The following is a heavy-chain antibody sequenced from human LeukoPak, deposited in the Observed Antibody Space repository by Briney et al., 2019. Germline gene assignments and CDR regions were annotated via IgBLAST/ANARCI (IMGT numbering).Heavy chain of an antibody. V-gene: IGHV3-74*01. D-gene: IGHD3-9*01. CDR3: TRGGLTGQMAAFDY. J-gene: IGHJ4*02. Sequence: GGSLRLSCAASGFTLSDYWMHWVRQVPAEGPVWVSRSNGDGRSTTYADSVKGRFTISRDNAKNTIFLQMTSLRDEDTAVYYWTRGGLTGQMAAFDYWGQGALVTVSS. CDR2: SNGDGRST. CDR1: GFTLSDYW.